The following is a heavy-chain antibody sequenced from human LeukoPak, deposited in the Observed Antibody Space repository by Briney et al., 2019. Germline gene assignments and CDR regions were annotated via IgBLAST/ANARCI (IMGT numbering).Heavy chain of an antibody. CDR1: GYTFTSYA. CDR2: INAGNGNT. Sequence: ASVKVSCKASGYTFTSYAMHWVRQAPGRRLEWMGWINAGNGNTKYSQKFQGRVTITRDTSASTAYMELSSLRSEDTAVYYRARARIAVAGTFDYWGQGTLVTVSS. D-gene: IGHD6-19*01. J-gene: IGHJ4*02. V-gene: IGHV1-3*01. CDR3: ARARIAVAGTFDY.